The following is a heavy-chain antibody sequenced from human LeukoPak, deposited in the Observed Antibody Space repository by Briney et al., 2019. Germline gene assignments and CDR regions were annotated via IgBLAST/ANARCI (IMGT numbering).Heavy chain of an antibody. CDR2: ISGSGGST. Sequence: GGTLRLSCAASGFTFSSYGMSWVRQAPGKGLEWVSAISGSGGSTYYADSVKGRFTISRDDSKNTAYLQMNSLKTEDTAVYYCTKYYYDSSGYHTIWGQGTMVTVSS. CDR3: TKYYYDSSGYHTI. CDR1: GFTFSSYG. D-gene: IGHD3-22*01. V-gene: IGHV3-23*01. J-gene: IGHJ3*02.